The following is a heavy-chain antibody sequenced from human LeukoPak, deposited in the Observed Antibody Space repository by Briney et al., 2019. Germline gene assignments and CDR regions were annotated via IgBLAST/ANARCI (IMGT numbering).Heavy chain of an antibody. V-gene: IGHV3-11*01. CDR2: ISGSGITI. D-gene: IGHD1-26*01. J-gene: IGHJ4*02. Sequence: GGSLRLSCAASGFTFDDYYMTLVRQAPGKGLEWVSHISGSGITIYYADSVKGRFTISRDNAKRSLYLHMNSLRVEDTAFYFCARESSAGATGDYSDYWGQGALVTVSS. CDR1: GFTFDDYY. CDR3: ARESSAGATGDYSDY.